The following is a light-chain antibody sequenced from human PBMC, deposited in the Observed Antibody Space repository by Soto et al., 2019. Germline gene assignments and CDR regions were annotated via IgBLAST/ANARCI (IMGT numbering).Light chain of an antibody. CDR1: QSVSSSY. V-gene: IGKV3-20*01. Sequence: IVLTESSGTLSLSPGERATLSCRASQSVSSSYLAWYQQKPGQAPRLLIYGASSRATGIPDRFSGCGSGTDFTLKISRMEAEDLAVYYCKQYGSSPLTFGVGTKVDIK. J-gene: IGKJ4*01. CDR3: KQYGSSPLT. CDR2: GAS.